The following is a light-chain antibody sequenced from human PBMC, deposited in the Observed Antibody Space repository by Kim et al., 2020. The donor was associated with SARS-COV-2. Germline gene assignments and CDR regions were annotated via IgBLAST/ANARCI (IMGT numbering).Light chain of an antibody. CDR3: NSRDSSGNHVV. J-gene: IGLJ2*01. CDR2: GKN. V-gene: IGLV3-19*01. Sequence: AWGQTVRITSQGNSLRMYYSSWYQQKPGQAPVLVIYGKNNRPSGIPDRFSGSSSGNTASLTITGAQAEDEADYYCNSRDSSGNHVVFGGGTQLTVL. CDR1: SLRMYY.